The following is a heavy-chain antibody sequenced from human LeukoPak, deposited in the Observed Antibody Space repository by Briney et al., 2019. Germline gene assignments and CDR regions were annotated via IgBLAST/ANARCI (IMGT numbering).Heavy chain of an antibody. CDR1: GFNFNTYS. CDR2: IDSTSGYI. Sequence: GGSLRLSCAASGFNFNTYSMNWVRQAPGERLEWVSSIDSTSGYIYYADSVKGRFTISRENAKNSLYLQMNSLRAEDTAVYYCARESFAARWDWGQGTLVTVSS. J-gene: IGHJ4*02. D-gene: IGHD6-6*01. CDR3: ARESFAARWD. V-gene: IGHV3-21*01.